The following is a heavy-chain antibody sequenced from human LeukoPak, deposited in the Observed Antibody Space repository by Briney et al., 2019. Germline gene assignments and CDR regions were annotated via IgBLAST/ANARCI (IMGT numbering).Heavy chain of an antibody. V-gene: IGHV3-74*01. D-gene: IGHD2-2*01. J-gene: IGHJ4*02. Sequence: PGGSLRLSCAASGFTFRSYWMHWVRQAPGKGLVWVSRISSDGSSTTYADSVKGRFTISRDNAKNTVYLQMNSLRAEDTAVYYCATIVVVPAAMNYWGQGTLVTVSS. CDR1: GFTFRSYW. CDR3: ATIVVVPAAMNY. CDR2: ISSDGSST.